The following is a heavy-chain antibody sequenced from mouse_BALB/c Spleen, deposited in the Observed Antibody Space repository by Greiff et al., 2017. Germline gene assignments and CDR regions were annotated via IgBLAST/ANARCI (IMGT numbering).Heavy chain of an antibody. Sequence: EVKVEESGGGLVQPGGSLKLSCAASGFTFSSYTMSWVRQTPEKRLEWVAYISNGGGSTYYPDTVKGRFTISRDNAKNTLYLQMSSLKSEDTAMYYCARHGYYEDFDYWGQGTTLTVAS. CDR1: GFTFSSYT. V-gene: IGHV5-12-2*01. CDR3: ARHGYYEDFDY. CDR2: ISNGGGST. J-gene: IGHJ2*01. D-gene: IGHD2-3*01.